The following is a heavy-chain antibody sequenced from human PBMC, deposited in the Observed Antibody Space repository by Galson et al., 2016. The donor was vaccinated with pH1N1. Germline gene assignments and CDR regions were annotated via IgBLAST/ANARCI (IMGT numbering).Heavy chain of an antibody. V-gene: IGHV3-53*01. J-gene: IGHJ6*02. CDR1: GISASSNY. D-gene: IGHD3-22*01. CDR3: ARNIEKYYESSGYYGGFHYYGMDV. Sequence: SLRLSCAASGISASSNYMNWVRQAPGKGLEWVSVLYSGGDTDYADSVKGRFTISRDISKNTLYLQMNSLRVEDAAVYYCARNIEKYYESSGYYGGFHYYGMDVWGQGTTVTVSS. CDR2: LYSGGDT.